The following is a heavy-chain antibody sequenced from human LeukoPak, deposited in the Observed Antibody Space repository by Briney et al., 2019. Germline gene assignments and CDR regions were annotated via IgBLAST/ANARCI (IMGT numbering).Heavy chain of an antibody. CDR1: GFTFSSYW. CDR3: ASSYYYGSGSYYNRNYYYGMDV. CDR2: IKQDGSEK. J-gene: IGHJ6*04. Sequence: GGSLRLSCAASGFTFSSYWMSWVRQAPGKGLEWVANIKQDGSEKYYVDSVKGRFTISRDNAKNSLYLRMNSLRAEDTAVYYCASSYYYGSGSYYNRNYYYGMDVWGKGTTVTVSS. V-gene: IGHV3-7*03. D-gene: IGHD3-10*01.